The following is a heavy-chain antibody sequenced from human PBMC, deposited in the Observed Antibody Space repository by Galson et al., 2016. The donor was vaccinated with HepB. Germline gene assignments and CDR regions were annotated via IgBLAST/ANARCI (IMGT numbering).Heavy chain of an antibody. D-gene: IGHD1-20*01. CDR1: GFSFSSYA. Sequence: SLRLSCAASGFSFSSYAMSWVRQAPGKGLEWVSGISGSGGSTYYADSVKGRFTISRDNSKNTPYLQMNSLSAEDRAVYYCAKDADNSADYFDYWGQGTLVSVSS. J-gene: IGHJ4*02. CDR3: AKDADNSADYFDY. CDR2: ISGSGGST. V-gene: IGHV3-23*01.